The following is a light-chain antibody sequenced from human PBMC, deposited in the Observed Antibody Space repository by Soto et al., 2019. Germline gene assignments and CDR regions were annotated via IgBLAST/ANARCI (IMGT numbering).Light chain of an antibody. CDR1: QDIAKN. CDR2: DAS. CDR3: QQYDNLLPIT. Sequence: IQMTQSPSSLSASVGDRVTITCQASQDIAKNLNWYQQKPGKAPKLLIYDASSLQTGVPSRFSGSGSATHFTFTISSLQSEDIETDYCQQYDNLLPITFGQGTRLEIK. J-gene: IGKJ5*01. V-gene: IGKV1-33*01.